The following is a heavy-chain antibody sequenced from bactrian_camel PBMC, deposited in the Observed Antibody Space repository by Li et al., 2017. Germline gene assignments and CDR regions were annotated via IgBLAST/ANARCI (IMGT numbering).Heavy chain of an antibody. CDR3: AADRSKLAFAICRGRSASY. V-gene: IGHV3S53*01. J-gene: IGHJ4*01. D-gene: IGHD1*01. Sequence: HVQLVESGGGSVQAGGSLRLSCVASGYTYSTYCMGWFRQAPGKEREGVATIDSDGTTSVADSVKGRFTLSRDNNKMTLNLTMNSLKPEDTAMYYCAADRSKLAFAICRGRSASYWGQGTQVTVS. CDR1: GYTYSTYC. CDR2: IDSDGTT.